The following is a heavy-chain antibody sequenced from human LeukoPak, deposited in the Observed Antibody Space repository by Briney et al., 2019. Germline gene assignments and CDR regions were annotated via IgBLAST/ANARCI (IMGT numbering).Heavy chain of an antibody. Sequence: PSETLSLTCTVFGGSMSSHYWTWIRQPPGKGLEWIGYIYNTGDTNSNPSLKSRVTMSLDTSKNQFSLKLTSVTDADTAVYYRVQLKLDSRGQGTLVTVSS. D-gene: IGHD1-1*01. CDR3: VQLKLDS. CDR2: IYNTGDT. CDR1: GGSMSSHY. J-gene: IGHJ4*02. V-gene: IGHV4-59*11.